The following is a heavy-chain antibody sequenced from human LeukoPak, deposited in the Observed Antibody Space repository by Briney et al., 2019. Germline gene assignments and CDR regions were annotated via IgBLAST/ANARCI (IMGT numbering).Heavy chain of an antibody. CDR1: GGSFSGYY. CDR2: INHSAST. CDR3: ARDRVGRYCSGGSCYPKLKEFDY. D-gene: IGHD2-15*01. J-gene: IGHJ4*02. V-gene: IGHV4-34*01. Sequence: SETLSLTCAVYGGSFSGYYWSWIRQAPGKGLEWIGEINHSASTNYNPSLKSRVTISVDTSKNQFSLKLSSVTAADTAVYYCARDRVGRYCSGGSCYPKLKEFDYWGQGTLVTVSS.